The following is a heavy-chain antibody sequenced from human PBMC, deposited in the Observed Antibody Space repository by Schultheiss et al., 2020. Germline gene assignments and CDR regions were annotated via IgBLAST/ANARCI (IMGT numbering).Heavy chain of an antibody. CDR1: GASISSTTYY. D-gene: IGHD3-9*01. CDR2: ISYSGNT. CDR3: ERLRRETGYSPADY. V-gene: IGHV4-39*01. Sequence: SETLSLTCTVSGASISSTTYYWGWIRQSPGKGLEYVGSISYSGNTYYNPSLKSRVTMSVDSPKNQFSLNLTSVTAADTAVYYCERLRRETGYSPADYWGQGTLVNGYS. J-gene: IGHJ4*02.